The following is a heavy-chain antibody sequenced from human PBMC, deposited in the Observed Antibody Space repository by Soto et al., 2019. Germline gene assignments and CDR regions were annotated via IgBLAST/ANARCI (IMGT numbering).Heavy chain of an antibody. D-gene: IGHD3-3*01. Sequence: GESLKISCKGSGYSFTSYWIGWVRQMPGKGLEWMGIIYPGDSDTRYSPSFQGQVTISADKSISTAYLQWSSLKASDTAMYYCARPGYYDFWSGYYDAFDIWGQGTMVTVSS. CDR2: IYPGDSDT. CDR3: ARPGYYDFWSGYYDAFDI. CDR1: GYSFTSYW. J-gene: IGHJ3*02. V-gene: IGHV5-51*01.